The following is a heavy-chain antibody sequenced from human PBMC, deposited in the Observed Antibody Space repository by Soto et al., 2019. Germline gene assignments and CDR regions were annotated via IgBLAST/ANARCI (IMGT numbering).Heavy chain of an antibody. CDR1: GGTFSSYA. D-gene: IGHD5-12*01. CDR3: ASNVEMATSSAFDI. Sequence: QAQLVQSGAEVKKPGSSVKVSCKASGGTFSSYAISWVRQAPGQGLEWMGGIIPIFGTANYAQKFQGRVTITADESTSTAYMELSSLRSEDTAVYYCASNVEMATSSAFDIWGQGTMITVSS. V-gene: IGHV1-69*12. J-gene: IGHJ3*02. CDR2: IIPIFGTA.